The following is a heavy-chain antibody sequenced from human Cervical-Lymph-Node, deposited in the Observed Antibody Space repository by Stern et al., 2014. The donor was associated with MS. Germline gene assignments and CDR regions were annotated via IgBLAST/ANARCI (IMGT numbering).Heavy chain of an antibody. CDR3: ARDTDMARGDY. D-gene: IGHD5-18*01. J-gene: IGHJ4*02. V-gene: IGHV1-69*01. CDR2: IIPLFGTA. CDR1: GGTFNNYG. Sequence: VQLLQSGAEVKEPGSSVKVSCKASGGTFNNYGFSWVRQAPGQGLEWMGGIIPLFGTASYAQKFQGRVTMTADGSTSTVYIELSSLRSEDAAVYYCARDTDMARGDYWGQGTLVTVSS.